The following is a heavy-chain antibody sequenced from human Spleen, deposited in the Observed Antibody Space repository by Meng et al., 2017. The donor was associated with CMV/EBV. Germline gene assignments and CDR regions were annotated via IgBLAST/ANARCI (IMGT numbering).Heavy chain of an antibody. CDR3: ARLGGILSMVRGLPDY. Sequence: ASVKVSCKASGYTFTGYYMHWVRQAPGQGLEWMGWINPNSGDTKYTQKFQGRVTMTRDTSISTAYMELSRLRSDDTAVYYCARLGGILSMVRGLPDYWGQGTLVTVSS. CDR2: INPNSGDT. CDR1: GYTFTGYY. D-gene: IGHD3-10*01. J-gene: IGHJ4*02. V-gene: IGHV1-2*02.